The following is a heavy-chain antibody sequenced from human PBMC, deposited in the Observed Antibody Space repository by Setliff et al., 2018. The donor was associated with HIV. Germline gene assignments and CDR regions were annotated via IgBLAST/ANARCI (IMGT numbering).Heavy chain of an antibody. D-gene: IGHD6-19*01. CDR2: MNPKSGNT. CDR1: GYTFTTND. Sequence: ASVKVSCKASGYTFTTNDINWVRQATGQGLEWMGWMNPKSGNTGYAQKFHGRVTMTRDTSIGTAYMELSSLRSDDTAVYYCARELKSSSGWYGYFYMDVWGKGTTVTVSS. V-gene: IGHV1-8*02. CDR3: ARELKSSSGWYGYFYMDV. J-gene: IGHJ6*03.